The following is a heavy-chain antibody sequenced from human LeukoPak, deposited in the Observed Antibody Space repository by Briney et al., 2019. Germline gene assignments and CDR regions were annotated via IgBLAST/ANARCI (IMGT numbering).Heavy chain of an antibody. Sequence: ASVKVSCKTSGYTFIGHYIHWVRQAPGQGLEGMGWINPNSGGTNYAQKFQGRVTMTRDTSISTAYMELSRLRSDDTAVYYCAREGRVGAKGAFDIWGQGTMVTVSS. J-gene: IGHJ3*02. V-gene: IGHV1-2*02. D-gene: IGHD1-26*01. CDR3: AREGRVGAKGAFDI. CDR2: INPNSGGT. CDR1: GYTFIGHY.